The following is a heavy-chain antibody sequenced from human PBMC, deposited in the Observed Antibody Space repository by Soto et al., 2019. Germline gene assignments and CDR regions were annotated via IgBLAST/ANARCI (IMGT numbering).Heavy chain of an antibody. V-gene: IGHV3-33*01. D-gene: IGHD2-2*01. CDR2: IWYDGSNK. CDR3: ARDGLRYCSSTSCHRFDY. J-gene: IGHJ4*02. CDR1: GFTFSSYG. Sequence: QVQLVESGGGVVQLGRSLRLSCAASGFTFSSYGMHWVRQAPGKGLEWVAVIWYDGSNKYYADSVKGRFTISRDNSKNTLYLQMNSLRAEDTAVYYCARDGLRYCSSTSCHRFDYWGQGTLVTVSS.